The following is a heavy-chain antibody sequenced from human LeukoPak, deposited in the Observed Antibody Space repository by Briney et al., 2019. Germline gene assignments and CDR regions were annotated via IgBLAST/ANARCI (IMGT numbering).Heavy chain of an antibody. Sequence: SQTLSLTCTVSGGSISSGGYYWSWIRQHPGKGLEWIGYIYYSGSTYYNPSLKSRVTISVDTSKNQFSLKLSSVTAADTAVYYCARGTYGDEGYFDYRGQGTLVTVSS. CDR2: IYYSGST. V-gene: IGHV4-31*03. CDR3: ARGTYGDEGYFDY. CDR1: GGSISSGGYY. J-gene: IGHJ4*02. D-gene: IGHD4-17*01.